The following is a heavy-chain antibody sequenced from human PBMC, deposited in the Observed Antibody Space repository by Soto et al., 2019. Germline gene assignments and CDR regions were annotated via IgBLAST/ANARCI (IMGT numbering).Heavy chain of an antibody. CDR1: GGTFSSYA. D-gene: IGHD6-6*01. J-gene: IGHJ3*02. CDR3: GSIAARLFAFDI. V-gene: IGHV1-69*13. Sequence: ASVKVSCKASGGTFSSYAISWVRQAPGQGLEWMGGIIPIFGTANYAQKFQGRVTITADESTSTAYMELSSLRSEDTAVYYCGSIAARLFAFDIWGQGTMVTVSS. CDR2: IIPIFGTA.